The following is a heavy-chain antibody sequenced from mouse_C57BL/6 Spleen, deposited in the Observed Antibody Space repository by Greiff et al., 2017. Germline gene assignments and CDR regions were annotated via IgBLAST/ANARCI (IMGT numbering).Heavy chain of an antibody. D-gene: IGHD1-1*01. V-gene: IGHV2-5*01. CDR2: IWRGGST. Sequence: VKLVESGPGLVQPSQSLSITCTVSGFSLTSYGVHWVRQSPGKGLEWLGVIWRGGSTDYNAAFMSRLSITKDNSKSQVFFKMNSLQADDTAIYYCAKSTTVDTYAMDYWGQGTSVTVSS. CDR1: GFSLTSYG. J-gene: IGHJ4*01. CDR3: AKSTTVDTYAMDY.